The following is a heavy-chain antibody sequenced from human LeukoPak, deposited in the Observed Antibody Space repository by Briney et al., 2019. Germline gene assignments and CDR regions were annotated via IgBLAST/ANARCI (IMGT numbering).Heavy chain of an antibody. CDR3: AREEAGFHDY. D-gene: IGHD6-25*01. CDR1: GYIFTNHG. V-gene: IGHV1-18*01. CDR2: NTTSNGNT. J-gene: IGHJ4*02. Sequence: ASVKVSCKASGYIFTNHGISWVRQAPGQGLEWMGCNTTSNGNTKYAQKLQGRVTMTTDTSTTTAYMKLRSLASDDTAVYYCAREEAGFHDYCGQGTIVTVSS.